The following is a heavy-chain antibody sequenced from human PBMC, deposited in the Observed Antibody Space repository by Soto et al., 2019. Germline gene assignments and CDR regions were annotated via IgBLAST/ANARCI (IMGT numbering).Heavy chain of an antibody. V-gene: IGHV1-46*03. Sequence: SVKVSCKASGYTFTSYYMHWVQQAPGQGLEWMGIINPSGGSTSYAQKFQGRVTMTRDTSTSTVYMELSSLRSEDTAVYYCASAHEMAKQFDYWGQGTLVTVSS. CDR1: GYTFTSYY. D-gene: IGHD5-12*01. J-gene: IGHJ4*02. CDR2: INPSGGST. CDR3: ASAHEMAKQFDY.